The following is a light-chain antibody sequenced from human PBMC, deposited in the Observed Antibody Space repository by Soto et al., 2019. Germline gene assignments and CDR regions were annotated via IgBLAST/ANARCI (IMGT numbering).Light chain of an antibody. CDR3: QQRSNWLFT. CDR1: QSVGGD. Sequence: VMTHSPATLSVSPGERATLSCRASQSVGGDLAWYQQKPGQAPRLLIYDASNRATGIPARFSGSGSGTDFTLTISSLEPEDFAVYYCQQRSNWLFTFGPGTKVDIK. V-gene: IGKV3-11*01. J-gene: IGKJ3*01. CDR2: DAS.